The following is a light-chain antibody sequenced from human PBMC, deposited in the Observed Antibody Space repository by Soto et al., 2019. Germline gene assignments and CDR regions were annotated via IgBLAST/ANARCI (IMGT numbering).Light chain of an antibody. CDR2: EVV. CDR3: KSYAGSNTYV. Sequence: QSVLTQPPSASGTPGQRVTISCSGSSSDIGRNTVSWYQHHPGKAPRLIIYEVVQRPSGVPDRFSGSKSGNTASLTVSGLQAADEADYFCKSYAGSNTYVFGSGTKVTVL. V-gene: IGLV2-8*01. CDR1: SSDIGRNT. J-gene: IGLJ1*01.